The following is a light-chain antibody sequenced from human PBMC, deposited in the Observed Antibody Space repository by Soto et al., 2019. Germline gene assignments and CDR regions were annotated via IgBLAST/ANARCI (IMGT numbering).Light chain of an antibody. Sequence: EIVMTQSPATLSVSPGERATLSCRASQSVSSKLAWYQQKPGQAPRLLIYGVSTRATDIPARFSGSGSGTDFTLTISSLEPEDFAVYYCQQRSNWPRTFGQGTKVDIK. CDR3: QQRSNWPRT. CDR1: QSVSSK. J-gene: IGKJ1*01. V-gene: IGKV3-11*01. CDR2: GVS.